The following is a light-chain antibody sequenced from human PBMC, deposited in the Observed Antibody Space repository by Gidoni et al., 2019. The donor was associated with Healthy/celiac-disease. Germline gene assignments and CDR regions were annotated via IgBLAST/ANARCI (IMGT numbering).Light chain of an antibody. CDR2: WAS. CDR3: QQYYSTPCT. J-gene: IGKJ4*01. V-gene: IGKV4-1*01. Sequence: DIVMTQPTDAMAGALGERATINCKSSKSVLYSSNNKNYLAWYQQKPGQPPKLLIYWASTRESVVPDRFSGSWSGTDFTLTISSLQAEDVAVYYCQQYYSTPCTFXGXTKVEIK. CDR1: KSVLYSSNNKNY.